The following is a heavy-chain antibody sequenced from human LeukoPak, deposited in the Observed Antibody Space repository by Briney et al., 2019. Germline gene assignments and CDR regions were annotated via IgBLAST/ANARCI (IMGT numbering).Heavy chain of an antibody. CDR3: AREGPIVGATHLVDY. D-gene: IGHD1-26*01. CDR2: INPNSGGK. V-gene: IGHV1-2*02. Sequence: ASVKVSCKAYGYTFTDYYMHWVRQAPGQGLEWMGWINPNSGGKNYAHKFQGRVTMTRDTSNSTAYMELSSLRSDDTAVYYCAREGPIVGATHLVDYWGQGTLVSVSS. J-gene: IGHJ4*02. CDR1: GYTFTDYY.